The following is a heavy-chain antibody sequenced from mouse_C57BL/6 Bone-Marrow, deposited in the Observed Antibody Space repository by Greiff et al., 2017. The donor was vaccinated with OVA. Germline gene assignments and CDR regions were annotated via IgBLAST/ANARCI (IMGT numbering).Heavy chain of an antibody. Sequence: EVKLMESGGGLVQPGGSMKLSCVASGFTFSNYWMNWVRQSPEKGLEWVAQIRLKSDNYATHYAESVKGRFTISRDDSKSSVYLQMNNLRAEDTGIYYCTGFSRQLPYYYAMDYWGQGTSVTVAS. CDR2: IRLKSDNYAT. D-gene: IGHD3-2*01. J-gene: IGHJ4*01. CDR3: TGFSRQLPYYYAMDY. CDR1: GFTFSNYW. V-gene: IGHV6-3*01.